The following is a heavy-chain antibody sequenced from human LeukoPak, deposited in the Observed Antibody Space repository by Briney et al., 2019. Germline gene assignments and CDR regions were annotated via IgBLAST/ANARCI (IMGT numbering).Heavy chain of an antibody. CDR2: MNPNSGNT. CDR3: ATGVHGIAAAGDYYFDY. D-gene: IGHD6-13*01. Sequence: GESLKISCKGSGYTFTSYDINWVRQATGQGLEWMGWMNPNSGNTGYAQKFQGRVTITRNTSISTAYMELSSLRSEDTAVYYCATGVHGIAAAGDYYFDYWGQGTLVTVSS. V-gene: IGHV1-8*03. CDR1: GYTFTSYD. J-gene: IGHJ4*02.